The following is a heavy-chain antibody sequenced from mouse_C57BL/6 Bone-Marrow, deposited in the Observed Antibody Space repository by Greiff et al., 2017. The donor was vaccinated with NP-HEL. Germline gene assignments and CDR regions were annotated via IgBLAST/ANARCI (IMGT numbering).Heavy chain of an antibody. CDR2: IRSKSNNYAT. Sequence: EVKVEESGGGLVQPKGSLKLSCAASGFSFNTYAMNWVRQAPGKGLEWVARIRSKSNNYATYYADSVKDRFTISRDDSESMLYLQMNNLKTEDTAMYYCVTGSSYYFDYWGQGTTLTVSS. D-gene: IGHD1-1*01. V-gene: IGHV10-1*01. J-gene: IGHJ2*01. CDR1: GFSFNTYA. CDR3: VTGSSYYFDY.